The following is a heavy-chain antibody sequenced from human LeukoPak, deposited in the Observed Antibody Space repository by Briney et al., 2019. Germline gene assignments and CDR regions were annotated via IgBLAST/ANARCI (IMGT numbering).Heavy chain of an antibody. J-gene: IGHJ3*02. CDR3: ARFIASPGPDAFDI. CDR1: GFTFSSYW. D-gene: IGHD6-13*01. V-gene: IGHV3-7*01. Sequence: GGSLRLSCAASGFTFSSYWMSWVRQAPGKGLEWVANIKQDGIETYYLDSVKGRFTISRDSARNSVYLQMNSLRADETAVYFCARFIASPGPDAFDIWGQGTLVTVSS. CDR2: IKQDGIET.